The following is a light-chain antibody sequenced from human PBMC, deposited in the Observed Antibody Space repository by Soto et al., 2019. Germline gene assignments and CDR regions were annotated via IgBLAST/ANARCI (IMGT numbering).Light chain of an antibody. V-gene: IGLV2-8*01. J-gene: IGLJ2*01. CDR1: SSDVGGYNY. Sequence: QSVLTQPPSASGSPGQSVPISCTGTSSDVGGYNYVSWYQQHPGKAPKLMIYEVSKRPSGVPDRFSGSKSGNTAPLTVSGVQDEDEADYYCSSYAGSKNLGVFGGGTKVTVL. CDR3: SSYAGSKNLGV. CDR2: EVS.